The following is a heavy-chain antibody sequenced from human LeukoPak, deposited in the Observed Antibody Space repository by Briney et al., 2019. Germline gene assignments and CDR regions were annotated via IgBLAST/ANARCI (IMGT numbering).Heavy chain of an antibody. CDR3: ARAETDYYYFDY. CDR1: GNSISSYYYY. D-gene: IGHD2-21*02. V-gene: IGHV4-61*02. J-gene: IGHJ4*02. Sequence: SETLSLTCTVSGNSISSYYYYWSWVRQPAGKGLEWIGRVYPNGNTNYNPYNPSLTDRVTISIDASRNQFSLILTSVTAADTAVYYCARAETDYYYFDYLGQGILVTVSS. CDR2: VYPNGNT.